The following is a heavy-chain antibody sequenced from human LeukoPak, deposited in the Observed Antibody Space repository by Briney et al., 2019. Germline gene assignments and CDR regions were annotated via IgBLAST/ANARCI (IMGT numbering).Heavy chain of an antibody. D-gene: IGHD6-13*01. J-gene: IGHJ5*02. CDR2: INSDGSST. CDR1: GFTFSSYW. V-gene: IGHV3-74*01. Sequence: PGGSLRLSCAASGFTFSSYWVHWVRHPPGKGLVWVSRINSDGSSTSYADSVKGRFTISRDNAKNTLYLQMNSLRAEDTAVYYCARDRIARDWFDPWGQGALVTVSS. CDR3: ARDRIARDWFDP.